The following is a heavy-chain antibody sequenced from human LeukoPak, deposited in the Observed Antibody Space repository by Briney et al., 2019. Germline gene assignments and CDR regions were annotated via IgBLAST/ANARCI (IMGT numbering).Heavy chain of an antibody. J-gene: IGHJ4*02. CDR3: ASRDQAAAGTDY. V-gene: IGHV3-30-3*01. Sequence: GGSLRLSCAASGFTFSSYAIHWVRQAPGKGLEWVAVISYDGSNKYYADSVKGRFTISRDNSKNTLYLQMNSLRLEDTAVYYCASRDQAAAGTDYWGQGTLVTVYS. CDR2: ISYDGSNK. CDR1: GFTFSSYA. D-gene: IGHD6-13*01.